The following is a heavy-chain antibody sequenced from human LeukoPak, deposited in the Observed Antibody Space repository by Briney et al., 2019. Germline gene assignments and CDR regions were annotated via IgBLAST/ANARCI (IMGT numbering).Heavy chain of an antibody. D-gene: IGHD6-19*01. CDR3: AKGASSGWATIDY. V-gene: IGHV3-9*01. J-gene: IGHJ4*02. CDR1: GFTFDDYA. Sequence: GGSLRLSCAASGFTFDDYAMHWVRQAPGKGLEWVSGISWNSGSIGYADSVKGRFTISRDNAKNSLHLQMNSLRAEDTALYYCAKGASSGWATIDYWGQGTLVTVSS. CDR2: ISWNSGSI.